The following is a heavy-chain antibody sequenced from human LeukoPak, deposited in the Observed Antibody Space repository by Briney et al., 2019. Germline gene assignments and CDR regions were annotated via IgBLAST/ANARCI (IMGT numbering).Heavy chain of an antibody. CDR2: IYGGGNS. J-gene: IGHJ4*02. CDR3: ARELTVGATIDY. CDR1: GFTFSTYY. Sequence: GGSLRLSCAASGFTFSTYYMSWVRQAPGKGLEWVSGIYGGGNSYYAESVTGRFTISRDNSRNTLHLQMNSLRGGDTAVYYCARELTVGATIDYWGQGTLVTVSS. V-gene: IGHV3-66*02. D-gene: IGHD1-26*01.